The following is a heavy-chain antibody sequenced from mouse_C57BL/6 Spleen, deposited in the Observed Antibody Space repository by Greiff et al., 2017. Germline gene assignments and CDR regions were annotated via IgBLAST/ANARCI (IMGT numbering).Heavy chain of an antibody. CDR3: ARRGYDLFAY. CDR1: GYTFTSYW. Sequence: QVQLKQPGAELVKPGASVKLSCKASGYTFTSYWMQWVKQRPGQGLEWIGEIDPSDSYTSYNQKFKGKATLTVDTSPSTAYMQLSSLTSEDSAVYYCARRGYDLFAYWGQGTLVTVSA. J-gene: IGHJ3*01. CDR2: IDPSDSYT. D-gene: IGHD2-2*01. V-gene: IGHV1-50*01.